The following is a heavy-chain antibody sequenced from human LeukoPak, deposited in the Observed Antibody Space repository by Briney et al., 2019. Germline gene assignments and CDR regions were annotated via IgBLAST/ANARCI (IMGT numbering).Heavy chain of an antibody. CDR2: MYHSGSA. Sequence: SETLSLTCTVSGGSISSGSYYWAWIRQPPGKGLEWIGSMYHSGSAYYNPSLKSRVTISVDTSKNQFSLNLRSVTAADTAVYYCARGGGNGGGWVGHYYYMDVWGKGTTVTVSS. J-gene: IGHJ6*03. CDR1: GGSISSGSYY. CDR3: ARGGGNGGGWVGHYYYMDV. D-gene: IGHD4-23*01. V-gene: IGHV4-39*07.